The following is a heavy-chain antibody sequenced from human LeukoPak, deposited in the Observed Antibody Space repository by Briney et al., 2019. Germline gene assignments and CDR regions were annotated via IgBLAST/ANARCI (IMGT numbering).Heavy chain of an antibody. Sequence: GGSLRLSCAASGFTFSSYSMNWVRQAPGKGLEWVSSISSSSSYIYYADSVKGRFTISRDNAENSLYLQMNSLRAEDTAVYYCARVVGGSGSYSTFDYWGQGTLVTVSS. J-gene: IGHJ4*02. CDR1: GFTFSSYS. D-gene: IGHD3-10*01. CDR2: ISSSSSYI. CDR3: ARVVGGSGSYSTFDY. V-gene: IGHV3-21*01.